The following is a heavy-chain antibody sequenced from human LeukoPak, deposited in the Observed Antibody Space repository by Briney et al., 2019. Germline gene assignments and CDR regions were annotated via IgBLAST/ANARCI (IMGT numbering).Heavy chain of an antibody. J-gene: IGHJ4*02. V-gene: IGHV3-21*01. D-gene: IGHD3-22*01. CDR3: ASAGPNYDSSGYVY. Sequence: PGGSLRLSCAASGFTFSSYSMNWVRQPPGKGLEWVSSISSNGGYIYYADSVKGRFTISRDNARDSVYLQMKSLRAEDTAVYYCASAGPNYDSSGYVYWGQGTPVTVSS. CDR2: ISSNGGYI. CDR1: GFTFSSYS.